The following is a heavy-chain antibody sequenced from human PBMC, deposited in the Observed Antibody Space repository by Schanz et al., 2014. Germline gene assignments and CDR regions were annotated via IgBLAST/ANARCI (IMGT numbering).Heavy chain of an antibody. D-gene: IGHD6-19*01. CDR1: GFTFTTYA. Sequence: VQLVESGGGLVQPGGSLRLSCVASGFTFTTYAMTWVRQAPGKGLEWVSYISGSSSTKYYADSVKGRFTISRDNGKKSLDLQMNSLRAEDTAVYFCAKDVRPVANTVHFYYMDVWGQGTTVTVSS. CDR2: ISGSSSTK. J-gene: IGHJ6*02. V-gene: IGHV3-48*01. CDR3: AKDVRPVANTVHFYYMDV.